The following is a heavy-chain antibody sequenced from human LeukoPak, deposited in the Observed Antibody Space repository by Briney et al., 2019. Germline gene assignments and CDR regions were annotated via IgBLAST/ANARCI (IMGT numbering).Heavy chain of an antibody. Sequence: ASVKVSCKASGYTFTDYYVHWVRQAPGQGLEWMGWIDPKSGGTNYAQKFQGRVTMTRDTSISTVYMDLSRLTSDDTAVFYCATGGYGSGLLLAFWGRGTLVTVSS. J-gene: IGHJ4*02. CDR1: GYTFTDYY. CDR2: IDPKSGGT. CDR3: ATGGYGSGLLLAF. D-gene: IGHD3-10*01. V-gene: IGHV1-2*02.